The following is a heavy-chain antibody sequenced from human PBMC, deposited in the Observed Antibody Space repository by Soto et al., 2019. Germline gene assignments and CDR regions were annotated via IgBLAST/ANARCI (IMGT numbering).Heavy chain of an antibody. D-gene: IGHD2-15*01. CDR3: ARDCSGVSCYPGMHV. Sequence: EVQLVESGGGLVKPGGSLRLSCAASGFNFNSYTINWVRRSPGKRLEWLSAISSSGYIFSTDSVRVRFTISRDNAKNSVSLQINSLRAEYTAVYFCARDCSGVSCYPGMHVWGQGTTVTVSS. J-gene: IGHJ6*02. CDR2: ISSSGYI. V-gene: IGHV3-21*01. CDR1: GFNFNSYT.